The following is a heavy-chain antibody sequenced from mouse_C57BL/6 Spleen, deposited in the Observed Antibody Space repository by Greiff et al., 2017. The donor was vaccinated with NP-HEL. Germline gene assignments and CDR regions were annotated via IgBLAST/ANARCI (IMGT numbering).Heavy chain of an antibody. V-gene: IGHV1-64*01. CDR1: GYTFTSYW. Sequence: QVQLQQSGAELVKPGASVKLSCKASGYTFTSYWMHWVKQRPGQGLEWIGMIHPNSGSTNYNEKFKSKATLTVDKSSSTAYMQLSSLTSEDSAVYYCARESDYYGSSYKDFHYWGQGTTLTVSS. CDR3: ARESDYYGSSYKDFHY. D-gene: IGHD1-1*01. J-gene: IGHJ2*01. CDR2: IHPNSGST.